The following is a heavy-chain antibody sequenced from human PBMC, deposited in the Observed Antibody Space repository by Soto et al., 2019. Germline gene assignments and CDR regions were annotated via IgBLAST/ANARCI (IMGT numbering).Heavy chain of an antibody. CDR2: IYPGDSDT. CDR3: ARHGGYDSSGYPSNWFDP. CDR1: GYSFTSYW. Sequence: PGESLKISCKGSGYSFTSYWIGWVRQMPGKGLEWMGIIYPGDSDTRYSPSFQGQVTISADKSISTAYLQWSSLKASDTAMYYCARHGGYDSSGYPSNWFDPWGQGTLVTVSS. V-gene: IGHV5-51*01. D-gene: IGHD3-22*01. J-gene: IGHJ5*02.